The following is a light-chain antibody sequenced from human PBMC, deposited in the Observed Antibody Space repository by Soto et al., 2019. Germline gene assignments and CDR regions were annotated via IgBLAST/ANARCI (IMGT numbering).Light chain of an antibody. CDR1: QNIDNL. CDR2: DAS. Sequence: DIEMTQPPSTLSGSIGDRVTITCRASQNIDNLIAWYQQKPGKAPKFLIYDASTLKRGVPSRFSGSRFGTEFSLTISSLRADDFGSNCCQHMRTFGQGTKVDIK. J-gene: IGKJ1*01. V-gene: IGKV1-5*01. CDR3: QHMRT.